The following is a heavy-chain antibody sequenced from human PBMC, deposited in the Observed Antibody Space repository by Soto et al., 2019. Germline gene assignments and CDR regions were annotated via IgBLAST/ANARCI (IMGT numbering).Heavy chain of an antibody. V-gene: IGHV4-34*01. J-gene: IGHJ6*02. D-gene: IGHD3-10*01. CDR2: INHSGST. CDR1: GGSFSGYY. Sequence: SETLSLTCAVYGGSFSGYYWSWIRQPPGKGLEWIGEINHSGSTNYNPSLKSRVTISVDTSKNQFSLKLSSVTAADTAVYYCARYRFPSGYYGMDVWGQGTTVTVSS. CDR3: ARYRFPSGYYGMDV.